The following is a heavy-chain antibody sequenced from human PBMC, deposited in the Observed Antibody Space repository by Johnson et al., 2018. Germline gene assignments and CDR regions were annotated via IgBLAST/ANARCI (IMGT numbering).Heavy chain of an antibody. V-gene: IGHV3-30*18. D-gene: IGHD4-17*01. CDR2: ISYDGSNK. Sequence: QVQLVESGGGVVQXGRSLRLSCAASGFTFSSYGMHWVRQAPGKGLEWVAVISYDGSNKYYADSVKGRFTISRDNSKNTLYLQMNSLRAEDTAVYYCAKDTDTDDAFDIWGQGTMVTVSS. CDR1: GFTFSSYG. CDR3: AKDTDTDDAFDI. J-gene: IGHJ3*02.